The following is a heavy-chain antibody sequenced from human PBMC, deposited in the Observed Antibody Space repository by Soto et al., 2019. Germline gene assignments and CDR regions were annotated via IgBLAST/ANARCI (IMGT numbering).Heavy chain of an antibody. Sequence: EVQLLESGGGLVQPGGSLRLACAASGFTFNNYAMNWVRQAPGRGLEWVSIIRPNGDRTYYADSVKGRFTISRDNSQDTVFLQMNSLRAEDTAIYFCAKVRLTDYLRYAPHLWGQGTLVTVSS. CDR1: GFTFNNYA. CDR2: IRPNGDRT. J-gene: IGHJ3*01. V-gene: IGHV3-23*01. CDR3: AKVRLTDYLRYAPHL. D-gene: IGHD2-8*01.